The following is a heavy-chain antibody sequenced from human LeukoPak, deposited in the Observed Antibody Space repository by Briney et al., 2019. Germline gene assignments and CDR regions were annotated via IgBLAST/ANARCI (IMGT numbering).Heavy chain of an antibody. Sequence: GGSLRLSCAASGFTFDDYGMSWVRQAPGKGLEWVSGINWNGGSTGYADSVKGRYTISRDNAKNSLYLQMNSLRAEDTALYYCARRMWGYDSSGYGYWGQGTPVTVSS. D-gene: IGHD3-22*01. J-gene: IGHJ4*02. CDR2: INWNGGST. CDR3: ARRMWGYDSSGYGY. CDR1: GFTFDDYG. V-gene: IGHV3-20*04.